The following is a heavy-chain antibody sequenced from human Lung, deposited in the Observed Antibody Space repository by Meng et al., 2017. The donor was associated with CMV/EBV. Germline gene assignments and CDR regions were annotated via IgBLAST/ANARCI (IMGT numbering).Heavy chain of an antibody. CDR3: ARQGRVYFDY. J-gene: IGHJ4*02. Sequence: SXTXSLSCSVSGGSLRGVYWSWIRQPPGKGLEWIGEISQSERTNYSPSLKRRLTMSIHTSEKRFSLQLNSVTAADTAVYYCARQGRVYFDYWSQGGLVTVSS. CDR1: GGSLRGVY. V-gene: IGHV4-34*10. CDR2: ISQSERT.